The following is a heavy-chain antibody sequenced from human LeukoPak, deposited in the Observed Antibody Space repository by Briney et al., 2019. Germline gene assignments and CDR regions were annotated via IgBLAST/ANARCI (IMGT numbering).Heavy chain of an antibody. D-gene: IGHD1/OR15-1a*01. Sequence: PGGSLRLSCAASRFTFSSYFMSWVRQAPGKGLEWVSVISGSGGTTYYAVSVKGRFTISRDNSKNTLYLQMSSLRAEDTALYYCAKNGPRNNYYYFDYWGQGTLVTVSS. J-gene: IGHJ4*02. CDR3: AKNGPRNNYYYFDY. V-gene: IGHV3-23*01. CDR2: ISGSGGTT. CDR1: RFTFSSYF.